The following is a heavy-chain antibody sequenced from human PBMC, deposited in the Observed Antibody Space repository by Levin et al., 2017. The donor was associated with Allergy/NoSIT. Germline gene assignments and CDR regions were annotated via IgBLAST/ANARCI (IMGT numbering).Heavy chain of an antibody. J-gene: IGHJ4*02. CDR3: AKDSSSLGLDY. D-gene: IGHD6-13*01. CDR2: ISYDGSNK. Sequence: GGSLRLSCAASGFTFSSYGMHWVRQAPGKGLEWVAVISYDGSNKYYADSVKGRFTISRDNSKNTLYLQMNSLRAEDTAVYYCAKDSSSLGLDYWGQGTLVTVSS. CDR1: GFTFSSYG. V-gene: IGHV3-30*18.